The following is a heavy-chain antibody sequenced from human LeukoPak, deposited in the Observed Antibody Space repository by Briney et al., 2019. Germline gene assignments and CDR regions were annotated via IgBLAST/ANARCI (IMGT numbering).Heavy chain of an antibody. V-gene: IGHV3-15*01. CDR2: IKSKTDGGTT. Sequence: QPGGPLRLSCAASGFTFSNVWMSWVHQAPGKGLEWVGRIKSKTDGGTTDYAAPVKGRFTISRDDSKNTLNLQMNSLKTEDTAAYYCTPSIAVAGSLDYWGQGTLVTVSS. CDR3: TPSIAVAGSLDY. J-gene: IGHJ4*02. CDR1: GFTFSNVW. D-gene: IGHD6-19*01.